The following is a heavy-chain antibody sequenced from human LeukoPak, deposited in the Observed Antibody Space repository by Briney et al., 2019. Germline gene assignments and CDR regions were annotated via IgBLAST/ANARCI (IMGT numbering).Heavy chain of an antibody. CDR2: ISWNSGSI. V-gene: IGHV3-9*01. Sequence: GRSLRLSCAASGFTFDDYAMHWVRQAAGKGLEWVSGISWNSGSIGYADSVKGRSTISRDNAKNSLYLQMNSLRAEDTALYYCALISCGYYYGYFDYWGQGTLVTVSS. CDR3: ALISCGYYYGYFDY. CDR1: GFTFDDYA. D-gene: IGHD3-22*01. J-gene: IGHJ4*02.